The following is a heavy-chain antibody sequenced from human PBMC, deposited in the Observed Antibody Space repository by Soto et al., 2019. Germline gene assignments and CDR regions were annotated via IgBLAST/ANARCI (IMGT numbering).Heavy chain of an antibody. Sequence: SETLSLTCTVSGGSISSGGYYWSWIRQHPGKGLEWIGYIYYSGSTYYNPSLKSRVTISVDTSKNQFSLKLSSVTAADTAVYYCARDRLYSSGCFDYWGQGTLVTVSS. D-gene: IGHD6-19*01. CDR2: IYYSGST. V-gene: IGHV4-31*03. CDR3: ARDRLYSSGCFDY. J-gene: IGHJ4*02. CDR1: GGSISSGGYY.